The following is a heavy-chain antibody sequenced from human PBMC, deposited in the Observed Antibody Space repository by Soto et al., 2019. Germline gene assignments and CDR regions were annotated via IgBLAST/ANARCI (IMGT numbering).Heavy chain of an antibody. CDR1: GFTFDDYG. Sequence: EVQLVESGGGVLRPGGSLRLSCAASGFTFDDYGMSWGRQAPGKGLEWVSGVNWNGGSTGYADSVKGRFTISRDNAKNSLYLQMNSRGAEDTAIYYCVRGARLNVDYWGQGTVVTVSS. CDR2: VNWNGGST. D-gene: IGHD1-1*01. CDR3: VRGARLNVDY. V-gene: IGHV3-20*04. J-gene: IGHJ4*02.